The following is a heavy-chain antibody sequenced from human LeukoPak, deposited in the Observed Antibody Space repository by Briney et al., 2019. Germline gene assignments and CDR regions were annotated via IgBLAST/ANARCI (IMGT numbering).Heavy chain of an antibody. CDR3: ARETIDITIIEVVRMGDAFDI. J-gene: IGHJ3*02. CDR2: IFYSGST. CDR1: GGSISTSNYY. Sequence: PSETLSLTCTVSGGSISTSNYYWGWIRQPPGKGLEWIGNIFYSGSTYYSPSLRSRVTISLDTSRNQFSLKLNSVTAADTAVYYCARETIDITIIEVVRMGDAFDIWGQGTMVAVSS. V-gene: IGHV4-39*07. D-gene: IGHD3-22*01.